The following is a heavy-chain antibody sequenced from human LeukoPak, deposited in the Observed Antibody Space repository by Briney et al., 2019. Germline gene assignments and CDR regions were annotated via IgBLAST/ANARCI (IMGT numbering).Heavy chain of an antibody. J-gene: IGHJ4*02. CDR2: INPNSGRT. V-gene: IGHV1-2*02. CDR1: GYTFTGYY. Sequence: ASVKVSCKASGYTFTGYYMHWVRQAPGQGLEWMGWINPNSGRTNYAQKFQGRVTMTRDTSISTAYMELSRLRSDDTAVYYCARDLSYYGSGSYYFDYWGQGTLVTVSS. D-gene: IGHD3-10*01. CDR3: ARDLSYYGSGSYYFDY.